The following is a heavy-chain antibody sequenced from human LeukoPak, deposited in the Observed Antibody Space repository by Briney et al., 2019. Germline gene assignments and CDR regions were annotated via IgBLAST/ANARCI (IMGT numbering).Heavy chain of an antibody. CDR2: ISGSGAST. CDR3: AKDVGKWESLHFFDY. J-gene: IGHJ4*02. D-gene: IGHD1-26*01. CDR1: GFTFSTNA. Sequence: GGSLRLSCLTSGFTFSTNAMSWVRQAPGKGLEWISGISGSGASTYYADSVTGRFTISRDNSRNTLYLQMNSLRGVDTAVYYCAKDVGKWESLHFFDYWGQGTLVTVSS. V-gene: IGHV3-23*01.